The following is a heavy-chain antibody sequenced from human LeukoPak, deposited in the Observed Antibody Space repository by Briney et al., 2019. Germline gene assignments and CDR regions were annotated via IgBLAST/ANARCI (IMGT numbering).Heavy chain of an antibody. Sequence: ASVKVSCKASGRTFSRNAISWVRQAPGQGLEWMGRFIPMVGLPTYAQKLKGRVTITEDRSTNTAYMEMSSLRTDDSAVYYCARIQAIGVPVAIDAYYSYGMDVWGQGTAVTVSS. D-gene: IGHD2/OR15-2a*01. J-gene: IGHJ6*02. CDR2: FIPMVGLP. CDR1: GRTFSRNA. CDR3: ARIQAIGVPVAIDAYYSYGMDV. V-gene: IGHV1-69*04.